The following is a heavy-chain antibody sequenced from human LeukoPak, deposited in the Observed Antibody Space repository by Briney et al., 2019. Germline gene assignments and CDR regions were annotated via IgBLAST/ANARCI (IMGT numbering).Heavy chain of an antibody. CDR1: GYTFTGYY. CDR3: ARVGLYGGFGIENSFDP. Sequence: ASVKVSCKASGYTFTGYYMHWVRQAPGQGLEWMGWINPNSGGTNYAQKFQGRVTMTRDTSISTAYMELSRLRSDDTAVYYCARVGLYGGFGIENSFDPWGQGTLVTVSS. V-gene: IGHV1-2*02. J-gene: IGHJ5*02. CDR2: INPNSGGT. D-gene: IGHD1-26*01.